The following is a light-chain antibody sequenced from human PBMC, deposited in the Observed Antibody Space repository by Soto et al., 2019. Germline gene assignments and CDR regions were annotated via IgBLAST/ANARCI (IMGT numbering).Light chain of an antibody. V-gene: IGLV2-8*01. CDR3: SSFVAGNNYWV. J-gene: IGLJ3*02. CDR2: EVT. CDR1: SSDVGGYDY. Sequence: QSALTQPPSASGSPGRSVTISCTGNSSDVGGYDYVSWFQQHPGKAPKLIIYEVTKRPSGVPDRFSASKSGNTASLTVSGLQAEDEADYYCSSFVAGNNYWVFGGGTKLTVL.